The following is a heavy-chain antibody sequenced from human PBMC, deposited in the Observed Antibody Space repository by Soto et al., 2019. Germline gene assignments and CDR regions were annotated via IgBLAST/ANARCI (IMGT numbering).Heavy chain of an antibody. CDR3: AKIAEAVAGTVYGY. V-gene: IGHV3-23*01. CDR2: IGGSGGST. J-gene: IGHJ4*02. D-gene: IGHD6-19*01. Sequence: GGSLRLSCAASGFKFSNYAMSWVRQAPGKGLEWVSAIGGSGGSTYYAASVKGRFTISRDNSKNTLYLQMNSLRVEDTAIYYCAKIAEAVAGTVYGYWGQGTLVTVSS. CDR1: GFKFSNYA.